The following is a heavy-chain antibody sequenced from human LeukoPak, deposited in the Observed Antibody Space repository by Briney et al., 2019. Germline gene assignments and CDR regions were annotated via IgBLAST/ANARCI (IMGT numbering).Heavy chain of an antibody. V-gene: IGHV1-2*02. CDR2: INPNSGGA. D-gene: IGHD3-10*01. CDR1: GYTFTDYY. CDR3: ARATDRGVEIDY. J-gene: IGHJ4*02. Sequence: ASVKVSCKASGYTFTDYYIHWLRLAPGQGLEWMGWINPNSGGAIYAQNFQGRVTMTRDTPISTAYMELRSDDTAVYYCARATDRGVEIDYWGQGTLVTVSS.